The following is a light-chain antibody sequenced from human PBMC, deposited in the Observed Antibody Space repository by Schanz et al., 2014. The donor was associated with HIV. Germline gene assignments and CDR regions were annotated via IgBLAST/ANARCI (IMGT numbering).Light chain of an antibody. CDR3: LQDYNYRWT. CDR2: AGY. CDR1: QDIRND. Sequence: AIQLTQSPSSLSASVGDRVTITCRASQDIRNDLGWYQQKPGKAPKLLIYAGYRLQSGVPSRFSGSGSVTDFTLTISSLQPEDFATYYCLQDYNYRWTFGQGTKVEIK. V-gene: IGKV1-6*01. J-gene: IGKJ1*01.